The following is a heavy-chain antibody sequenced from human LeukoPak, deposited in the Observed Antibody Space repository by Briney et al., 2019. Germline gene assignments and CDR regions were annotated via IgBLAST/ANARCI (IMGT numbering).Heavy chain of an antibody. CDR1: GFTFSSYA. J-gene: IGHJ4*02. CDR3: AKDRGHSSSWYLDY. V-gene: IGHV3-23*01. Sequence: GGSQRLSCAASGFTFSSYAMSWVRQPPGRGLEWVSAISGSGGSTYYADSVKGRFTISRDNSKNTLYLQMNSLRAEDTAVYYCAKDRGHSSSWYLDYWGQGTLVTVSS. D-gene: IGHD6-13*01. CDR2: ISGSGGST.